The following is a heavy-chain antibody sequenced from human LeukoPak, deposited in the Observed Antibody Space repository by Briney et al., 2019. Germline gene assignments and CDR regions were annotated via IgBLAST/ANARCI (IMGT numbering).Heavy chain of an antibody. D-gene: IGHD3-3*01. CDR3: ARAGPDHYDFWSGYYPPNWFDP. Sequence: SETLSLTCTVSGGSISSYYWSWIRQPPGKGLEWIGYIYYSGSTNYNPSLKSRVTISVDTSKSQFSLKLSSVTAADTAVYYCARAGPDHYDFWSGYYPPNWFDPWGQGTLVTVSS. CDR2: IYYSGST. V-gene: IGHV4-59*01. CDR1: GGSISSYY. J-gene: IGHJ5*02.